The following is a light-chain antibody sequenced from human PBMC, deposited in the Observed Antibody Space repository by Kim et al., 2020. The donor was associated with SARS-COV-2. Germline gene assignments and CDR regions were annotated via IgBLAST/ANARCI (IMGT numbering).Light chain of an antibody. V-gene: IGKV3-15*01. CDR1: QRVSGN. CDR3: QRGLT. J-gene: IGKJ4*01. CDR2: GTS. Sequence: PPILSESPGERATLHCRASQRVSGNLVWYQQKPGQAPRLLIYGTSTRATGIPARFSGSGSGTEFTLTISCLQSEDFAVYYCQRGLTFGGGTKLEI.